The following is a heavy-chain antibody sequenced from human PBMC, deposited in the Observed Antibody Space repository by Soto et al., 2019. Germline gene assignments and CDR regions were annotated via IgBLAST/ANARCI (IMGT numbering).Heavy chain of an antibody. D-gene: IGHD5-12*01. CDR3: ASVIGGGSDYYFDY. J-gene: IGHJ4*02. Sequence: SETLSLTCTVSGVSISSGGYYWGWIRQHPGKGLEWIGNIYYSGRTYYNPSLKSRVIMSVDTSKNHFSLKLSSVTAADTAMYYCASVIGGGSDYYFDYWGQGTLVTVSS. V-gene: IGHV4-31*03. CDR1: GVSISSGGYY. CDR2: IYYSGRT.